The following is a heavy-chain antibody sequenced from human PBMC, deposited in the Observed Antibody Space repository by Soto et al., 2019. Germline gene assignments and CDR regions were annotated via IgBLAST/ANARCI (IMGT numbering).Heavy chain of an antibody. J-gene: IGHJ4*02. D-gene: IGHD3-10*01. Sequence: EVQLLESGGGLVQPGGSLRLSCAASGFTFSSYAMSWVRQAPGKGLEWVSAISGSGGSTYYADSVKGRFTISRDNSKNTLYLQMNSLRAEDTAVYYCANDSRHYYGSGKWDYWCQGPLVTVSS. CDR2: ISGSGGST. V-gene: IGHV3-23*01. CDR3: ANDSRHYYGSGKWDY. CDR1: GFTFSSYA.